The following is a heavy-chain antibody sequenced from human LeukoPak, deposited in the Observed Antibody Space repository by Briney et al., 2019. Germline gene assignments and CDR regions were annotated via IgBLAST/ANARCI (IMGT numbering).Heavy chain of an antibody. J-gene: IGHJ4*02. CDR3: AKQGATAVAAGGDFDY. D-gene: IGHD6-19*01. CDR1: GFTFSSYA. Sequence: GGSLRLSCAASGFTFSSYAMNWVRQAPGKGLEWVSGISGSGGSTYYADSVKGRFTISRDNSKNTLYLQMNSLRAEDTAVYYCAKQGATAVAAGGDFDYWGQGTLVAVSS. V-gene: IGHV3-23*01. CDR2: ISGSGGST.